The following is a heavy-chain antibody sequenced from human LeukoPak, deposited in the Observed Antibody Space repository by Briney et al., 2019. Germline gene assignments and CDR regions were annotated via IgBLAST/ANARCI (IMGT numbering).Heavy chain of an antibody. V-gene: IGHV4-38-2*01. CDR2: IYYSGST. CDR1: GYSISSDYY. J-gene: IGHJ4*02. CDR3: ATLRALSITMIVVVITTYYFDY. Sequence: SGTLSLTCAVSGYSISSDYYWGWIRQPPGKGLEWIGRIYYSGSTYYNPSLKSRVTISVDTSKHQFSLNLTSVTAADTAVYYCATLRALSITMIVVVITTYYFDYWGQGTLVTVSS. D-gene: IGHD3-22*01.